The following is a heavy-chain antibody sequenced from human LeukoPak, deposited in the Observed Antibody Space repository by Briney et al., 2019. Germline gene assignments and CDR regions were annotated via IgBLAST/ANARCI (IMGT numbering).Heavy chain of an antibody. V-gene: IGHV4-59*01. CDR3: AIVSSSWLGVGAFDI. CDR2: IYYSGST. CDR1: GGSISSYY. D-gene: IGHD6-13*01. Sequence: PSETLSLTCTVSGGSISSYYWSWIRQPPGKGLEWIGYIYYSGSTNYNPSLKSRVTISVDTSKNQFSLKLSSVTAADTAVYYCAIVSSSWLGVGAFDIWGQGTMATVSS. J-gene: IGHJ3*02.